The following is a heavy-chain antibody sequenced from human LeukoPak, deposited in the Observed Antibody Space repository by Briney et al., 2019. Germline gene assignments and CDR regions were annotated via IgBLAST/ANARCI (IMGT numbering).Heavy chain of an antibody. CDR3: ATASEWELGALFDY. Sequence: ASVKVSCKASGYTLTELSMHWVRQAPGKGLEWMGGFDPEDGETIYAQKFQGRVTMTEDTSTDTAYMELSSLRSEDTAVYYCATASEWELGALFDYWGQGTLVTVSS. D-gene: IGHD1-26*01. J-gene: IGHJ4*02. CDR1: GYTLTELS. CDR2: FDPEDGET. V-gene: IGHV1-24*01.